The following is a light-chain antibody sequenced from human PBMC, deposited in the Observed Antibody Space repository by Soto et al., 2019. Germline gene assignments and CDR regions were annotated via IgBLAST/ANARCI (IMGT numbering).Light chain of an antibody. V-gene: IGKV3-20*01. J-gene: IGKJ1*01. CDR2: GAS. CDR1: QSVSTN. Sequence: IVLTQSPGSVSLSQGETATLSCRASQSVSTNVAWYQQIPGQTPRLLIFGASTRPTGIPVRFSGSGSGTDFTLTIAGLEPADSAVYYCQQYDNSAWTFGQGTKV. CDR3: QQYDNSAWT.